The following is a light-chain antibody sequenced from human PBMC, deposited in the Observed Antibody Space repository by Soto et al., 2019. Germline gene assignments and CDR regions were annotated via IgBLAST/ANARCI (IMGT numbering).Light chain of an antibody. V-gene: IGLV2-14*01. CDR3: CSYAGSYINYV. CDR1: SSDVGGHNY. CDR2: EVS. J-gene: IGLJ1*01. Sequence: QSVLTQPASVSGSPGQSITISCTGTSSDVGGHNYVSWYQQHPGRAPKLMIYEVSNRPSGVSNRFSGSKSGNTASLTMSGLQPEDEADYYCCSYAGSYINYVFGTGTKLTVL.